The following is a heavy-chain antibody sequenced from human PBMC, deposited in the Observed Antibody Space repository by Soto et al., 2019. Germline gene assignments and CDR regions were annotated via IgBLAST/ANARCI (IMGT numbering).Heavy chain of an antibody. CDR1: GYSISSVYY. D-gene: IGHD6-13*01. CDR3: ARYAAAGKRFDY. J-gene: IGHJ4*02. V-gene: IGHV4-38-2*01. Sequence: SETLSLTCAVSGYSISSVYYWGFIRQPPGKGLEWIGSIYHSGSTYYNPSLKSRVTISVDTSKNQFSLKLSSVTAADTAVYYCARYAAAGKRFDYWGQGTLVTVSS. CDR2: IYHSGST.